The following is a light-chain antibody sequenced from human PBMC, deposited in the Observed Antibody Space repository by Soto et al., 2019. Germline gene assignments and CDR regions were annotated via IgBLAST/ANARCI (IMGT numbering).Light chain of an antibody. Sequence: EIVMTQSPATLSVSPGERATLSCRASQSVSSHLAWYQQKPGQAPRLLIYAASTRATGIPARFSASGSGTDFTLTISDVQPEDFALYYCHQRQSWPRTFGQGTKVDIK. CDR1: QSVSSH. J-gene: IGKJ1*01. CDR3: HQRQSWPRT. V-gene: IGKV3D-15*01. CDR2: AAS.